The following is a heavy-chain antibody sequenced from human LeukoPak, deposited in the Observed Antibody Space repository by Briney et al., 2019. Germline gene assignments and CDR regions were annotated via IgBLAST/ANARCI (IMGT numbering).Heavy chain of an antibody. Sequence: ASVKVSCKVSGYTLTELSMHWVRQAPGKGLEWRGGFDPEDGETIYAQKFQGRVTMTEDTSTDTAYMELSSMRSEDTAVYYCATYPITYYYGSGSPYYFDYWGQGTLVTVSS. D-gene: IGHD3-10*01. CDR2: FDPEDGET. J-gene: IGHJ4*02. CDR1: GYTLTELS. CDR3: ATYPITYYYGSGSPYYFDY. V-gene: IGHV1-24*01.